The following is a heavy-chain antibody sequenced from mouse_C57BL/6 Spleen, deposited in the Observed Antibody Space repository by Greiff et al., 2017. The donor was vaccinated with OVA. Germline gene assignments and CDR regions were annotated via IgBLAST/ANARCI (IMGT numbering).Heavy chain of an antibody. Sequence: ESGPELVKPGASVKLSCKASGYTFTSYDINWVKQRPGQGLEWIGWIYPRDGSTQYNEKFKGKATLTVDTSSSTAYMVLHSLTSEDSAVYICASGNYYFDYWGQGTTLTVSS. D-gene: IGHD2-1*01. CDR1: GYTFTSYD. V-gene: IGHV1-85*01. J-gene: IGHJ2*01. CDR3: ASGNYYFDY. CDR2: IYPRDGST.